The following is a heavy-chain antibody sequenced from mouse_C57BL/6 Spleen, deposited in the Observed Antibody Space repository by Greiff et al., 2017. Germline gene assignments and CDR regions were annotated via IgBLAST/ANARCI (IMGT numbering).Heavy chain of an antibody. J-gene: IGHJ2*01. CDR3: ARGLLRLYFEY. D-gene: IGHD1-2*01. CDR1: GFTFSSYA. V-gene: IGHV5-4*03. CDR2: ISDGGSYT. Sequence: EVKLMESGGGLVKPGGSLKLSCAASGFTFSSYAMSWVRQTPEKRLERVATISDGGSYTYYPDNVKGRFTISRDNAKNNLYLQMSHLKSEDTAMYYCARGLLRLYFEYWGQGTTLTVSS.